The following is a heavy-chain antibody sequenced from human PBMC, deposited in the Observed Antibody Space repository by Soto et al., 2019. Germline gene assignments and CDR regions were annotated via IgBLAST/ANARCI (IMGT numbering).Heavy chain of an antibody. CDR1: GYTFTTYA. CDR3: GRSVVGATGEILYNAMDV. D-gene: IGHD1-26*01. V-gene: IGHV1-3*01. J-gene: IGHJ6*02. Sequence: QVQLVQSGAEVKKPGASVKVSCKASGYTFTTYALHWVRQAPGQRPEWRVWINPASGHTKYSKKFQDRVTITRDTSASTGYMEFSRLRSEDTAVYYCGRSVVGATGEILYNAMDVWGQGTTVTVSS. CDR2: INPASGHT.